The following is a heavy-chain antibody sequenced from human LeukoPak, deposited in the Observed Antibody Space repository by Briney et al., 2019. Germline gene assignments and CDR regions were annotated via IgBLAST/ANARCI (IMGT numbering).Heavy chain of an antibody. CDR1: GFTLSKHP. J-gene: IGHJ4*02. V-gene: IGHV3-23*01. D-gene: IGHD2-8*01. CDR3: AKGDCASGSCYFDD. Sequence: GGSLRLSCAASGFTLSKHPMYWVRQARGKGLEWVSSLSDTGDSRHYADSVKGRFTISRDSARSALYLQMNSLRAEDTAVYYCAKGDCASGSCYFDDWGQGSQVTVSS. CDR2: LSDTGDSR.